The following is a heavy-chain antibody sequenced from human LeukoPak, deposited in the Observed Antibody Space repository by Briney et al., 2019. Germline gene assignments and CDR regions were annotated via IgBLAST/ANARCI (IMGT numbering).Heavy chain of an antibody. D-gene: IGHD2-2*02. V-gene: IGHV3-23*01. CDR1: GFTFSNYA. J-gene: IGHJ4*02. CDR2: ISGSGGST. CDR3: AKDRHCSSTSCYTVSFDY. Sequence: GGSLRLSCAASGFTFSNYAMSWVRQAPGKGLEWVSAISGSGGSTYYADSVKGRFTISRDNSKNTLYLQMNSLRAEDTAVYYCAKDRHCSSTSCYTVSFDYWGQGTLVTVSS.